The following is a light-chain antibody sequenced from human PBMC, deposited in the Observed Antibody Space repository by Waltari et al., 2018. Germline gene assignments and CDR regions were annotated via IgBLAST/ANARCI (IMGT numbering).Light chain of an antibody. CDR1: QTVSSSF. V-gene: IGKV3-20*01. CDR2: AAF. J-gene: IGKJ1*01. CDR3: QQYGRSPRT. Sequence: EIVLTQSPGTLSLSPGESATFACRASQTVSSSFLAWYQQTPGQAPRLLTYAAFSRATGIPDRFSGSGSGTDFTLTISRLEPEDFAVYYCQQYGRSPRTFGQGTKVEIK.